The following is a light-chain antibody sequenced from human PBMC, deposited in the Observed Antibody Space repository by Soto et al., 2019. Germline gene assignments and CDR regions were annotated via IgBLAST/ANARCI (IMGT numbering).Light chain of an antibody. Sequence: AIRMTQSPSSFSASTGDRVTITCRASQGISSYLAWYQQKPGKAPKLLIYAAATLQRGAPSRFSASGSGTDFTLTISRLPSEDSATYYCQQYLSYPYTFGQGTTLEI. CDR1: QGISSY. V-gene: IGKV1-8*01. CDR2: AAA. J-gene: IGKJ2*01. CDR3: QQYLSYPYT.